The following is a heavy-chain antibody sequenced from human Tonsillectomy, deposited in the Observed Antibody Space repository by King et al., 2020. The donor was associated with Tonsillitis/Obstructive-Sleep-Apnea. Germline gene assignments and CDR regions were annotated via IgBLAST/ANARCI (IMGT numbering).Heavy chain of an antibody. CDR2: IRNKANSDTT. D-gene: IGHD4-17*01. Sequence: VQLVESGGGLVQPGGSLRLSCAASGFTFSDYYMDWVRQAPGKGLEWVGRIRNKANSDTTEYAASVKGRFTISRDDSKNSLFLHMNSLKSEDTAVYYCARAATVTTLYYFDFWGQGILVTVSS. V-gene: IGHV3-72*01. CDR1: GFTFSDYY. J-gene: IGHJ4*02. CDR3: ARAATVTTLYYFDF.